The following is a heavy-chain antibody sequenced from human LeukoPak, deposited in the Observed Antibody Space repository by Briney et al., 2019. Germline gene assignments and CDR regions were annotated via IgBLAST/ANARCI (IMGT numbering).Heavy chain of an antibody. CDR2: ITSSSSYI. J-gene: IGHJ4*02. Sequence: GGSLRLSCAASGFTFSSYEMNWVRQAPGKGLEWVSSITSSSSYIYYTDSVKGRFTISRDNAKSSLYLQMNSLRAEDTAVYYCAREKSAMAGFDYWGQGTLVTVSS. CDR1: GFTFSSYE. V-gene: IGHV3-21*01. D-gene: IGHD2-8*01. CDR3: AREKSAMAGFDY.